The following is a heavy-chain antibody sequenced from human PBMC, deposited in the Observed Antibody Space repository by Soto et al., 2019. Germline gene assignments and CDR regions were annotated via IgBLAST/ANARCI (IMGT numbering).Heavy chain of an antibody. CDR3: ARGLYGDYSEIPLPFDY. D-gene: IGHD4-17*01. Sequence: GGSLRLSCAASGFTFSSYAMSWVRQAPGKGLEWVSAISGSGGSTYYADSVKGRFTISRDNSKNTLYLQMNSLRDEDTAVYYCARGLYGDYSEIPLPFDYWGQGTLVTVSS. CDR1: GFTFSSYA. J-gene: IGHJ4*02. V-gene: IGHV3-23*01. CDR2: ISGSGGST.